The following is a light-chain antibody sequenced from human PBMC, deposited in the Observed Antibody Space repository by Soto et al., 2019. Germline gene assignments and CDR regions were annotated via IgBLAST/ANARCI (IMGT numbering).Light chain of an antibody. Sequence: EIVMTQSPATLSVSPGDRATLSCWASQSVSSNLAWYQQKPGQAPRLLIYGASTRATGIPARFSGSGSGTEFTLTISSLQSEDFAVYHCQQYTNWPYTFGQGAKLEIK. CDR3: QQYTNWPYT. J-gene: IGKJ2*01. CDR1: QSVSSN. CDR2: GAS. V-gene: IGKV3-15*01.